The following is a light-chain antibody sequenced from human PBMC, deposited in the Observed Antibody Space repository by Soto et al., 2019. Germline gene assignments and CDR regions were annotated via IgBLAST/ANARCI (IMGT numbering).Light chain of an antibody. V-gene: IGLV1-40*01. J-gene: IGLJ3*02. CDR3: QSYDSSVSGLQGV. CDR1: SSNIGAGYD. CDR2: ANN. Sequence: QSVLTQPPSVSGAPGQRVTISCTGSSSNIGAGYDVHWYQHLPGTAPKLLIYANNNRPSGVPGRFSGSKSGTSASLAITWLHPEAEADYYCQSYDSSVSGLQGVFGGGTKLTVL.